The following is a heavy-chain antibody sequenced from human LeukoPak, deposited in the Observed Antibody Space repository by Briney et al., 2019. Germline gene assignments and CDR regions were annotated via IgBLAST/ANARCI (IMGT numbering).Heavy chain of an antibody. Sequence: GESLKISCKGSGYTFSNYWIGWVRQMPGKGLEWMGIIYPGDSDTRYSPSFQGQVTISADKSISTAYLQWSSLKASDTAMYYCARSASSSWLGVYWGQGTLVTVSS. V-gene: IGHV5-51*01. J-gene: IGHJ4*02. CDR1: GYTFSNYW. D-gene: IGHD6-13*01. CDR2: IYPGDSDT. CDR3: ARSASSSWLGVY.